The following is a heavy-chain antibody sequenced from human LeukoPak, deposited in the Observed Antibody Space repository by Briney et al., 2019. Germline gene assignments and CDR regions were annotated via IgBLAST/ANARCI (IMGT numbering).Heavy chain of an antibody. Sequence: PGGSLRLSCAASGFTFSSYWMSWVRQAPGKGLEWVANIKQDGSEKYYVDSVKGRFTISRDNAKNSLYLQMNSLRAEDTAVYYCARDQEWLVRYFDYWGQGTLVTVSS. CDR2: IKQDGSEK. CDR1: GFTFSSYW. V-gene: IGHV3-7*01. D-gene: IGHD6-19*01. J-gene: IGHJ4*02. CDR3: ARDQEWLVRYFDY.